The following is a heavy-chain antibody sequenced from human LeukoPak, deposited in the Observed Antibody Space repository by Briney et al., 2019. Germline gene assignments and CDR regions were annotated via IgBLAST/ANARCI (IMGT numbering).Heavy chain of an antibody. J-gene: IGHJ6*02. CDR2: ISWNSGTI. CDR3: TKHIDPHYYDSGSSWGGMDV. CDR1: GFTFDDYA. Sequence: GGSLRLSCAASGFTFDDYAMHWVRQAPGKGLEWVSGISWNSGTIAYADSVKGRFTISRDNAKTSLFLQMNSLRAEDTALYFCTKHIDPHYYDSGSSWGGMDVWGQGTTVTVSS. V-gene: IGHV3-9*01. D-gene: IGHD3-10*01.